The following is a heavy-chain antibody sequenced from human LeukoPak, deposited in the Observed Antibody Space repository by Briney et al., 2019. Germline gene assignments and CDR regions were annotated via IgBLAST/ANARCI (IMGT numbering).Heavy chain of an antibody. Sequence: GGSLRLSCAASGFTFSDYYMSWIRQAPGKGLERVSYISSSGSTIYYADSVKGRFTISRDNAKNSLYLQMNSLRAEDTAVYYCASPGSSSSSYYGMDVWGQGTTVTVSS. D-gene: IGHD6-6*01. V-gene: IGHV3-11*01. J-gene: IGHJ6*02. CDR2: ISSSGSTI. CDR3: ASPGSSSSSYYGMDV. CDR1: GFTFSDYY.